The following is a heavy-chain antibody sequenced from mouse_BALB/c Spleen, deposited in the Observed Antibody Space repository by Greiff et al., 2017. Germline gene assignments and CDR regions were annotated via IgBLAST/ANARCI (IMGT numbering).Heavy chain of an antibody. CDR1: GFSLTSYG. CDR3: ARERDAGWLLKGAYYAMDY. D-gene: IGHD2-3*01. J-gene: IGHJ4*01. CDR2: IWAGGST. Sequence: QVQLKESGPGLVAPSQSLSITCTVSGFSLTSYGVHWVRQPPGKGLEWLGVIWAGGSTNYNSALMSRLSISKDNSKSQVFLKMNSLQTDDTAMYYCARERDAGWLLKGAYYAMDYWGQGTSVTVSS. V-gene: IGHV2-9*02.